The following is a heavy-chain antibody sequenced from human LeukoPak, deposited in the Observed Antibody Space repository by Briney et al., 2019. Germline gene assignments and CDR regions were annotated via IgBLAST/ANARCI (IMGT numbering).Heavy chain of an antibody. V-gene: IGHV4-39*02. CDR3: ARLRITGELQRWSLDL. Sequence: PSEPQSLLCSVCVRLMSSRYYYWPWIRQPPGKGLEYIGNTYYSGSTYYNPSFKSRDTISVDTSQTHFSLKLHAGTAPDTAVHYCARLRITGELQRWSLDLWGRGTLVTVSS. CDR2: TYYSGST. J-gene: IGHJ2*01. CDR1: VRLMSSRYYY. D-gene: IGHD7-27*01.